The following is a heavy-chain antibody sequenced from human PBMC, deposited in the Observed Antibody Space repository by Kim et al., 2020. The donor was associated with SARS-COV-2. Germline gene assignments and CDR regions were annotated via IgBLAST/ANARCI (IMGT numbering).Heavy chain of an antibody. Sequence: ASVKVSCKASGYTFTGYYMHWVRQAPGQGLEWMGRINPNSGGTNYAQKFQGRVTMTRDTSISTAYMELSRLRSDDTAVYYCARVLPHLRRDYYYYGMDVWGQGTTVTVSS. J-gene: IGHJ6*02. CDR2: INPNSGGT. CDR3: ARVLPHLRRDYYYYGMDV. V-gene: IGHV1-2*06. CDR1: GYTFTGYY.